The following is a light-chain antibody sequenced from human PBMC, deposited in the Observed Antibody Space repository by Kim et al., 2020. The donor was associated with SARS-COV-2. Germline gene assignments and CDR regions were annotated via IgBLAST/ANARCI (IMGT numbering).Light chain of an antibody. CDR1: SLRSYY. CDR2: GKN. J-gene: IGLJ3*02. V-gene: IGLV3-19*01. Sequence: ALGQTVRTTCQGDSLRSYYASWYQQKPGQAPVLVIYGKNNRPSGIPDRFSGSSSGNTAYLTITGAQAEDEADYYCNSRDSSGNHLVFGGGTQLTV. CDR3: NSRDSSGNHLV.